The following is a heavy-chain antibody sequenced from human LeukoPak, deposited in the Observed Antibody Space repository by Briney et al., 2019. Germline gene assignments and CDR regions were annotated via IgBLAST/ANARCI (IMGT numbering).Heavy chain of an antibody. CDR1: GGSISSSNW. V-gene: IGHV4-4*02. J-gene: IGHJ4*02. CDR3: ARNPRRGYSYGYRFDY. Sequence: SETLSLTCAVSGGSISSSNWWSWVRQPPGKGLEWIGEIYHSGSTNYNPSLKSRVTISVDTSKNQFSLKLSSVTAADTAVYYCARNPRRGYSYGYRFDYWGQGTLVTVSS. D-gene: IGHD5-18*01. CDR2: IYHSGST.